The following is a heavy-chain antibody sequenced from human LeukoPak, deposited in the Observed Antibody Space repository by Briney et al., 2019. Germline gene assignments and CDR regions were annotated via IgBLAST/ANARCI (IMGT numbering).Heavy chain of an antibody. V-gene: IGHV4-61*02. J-gene: IGHJ4*02. CDR1: GDSISSSPYY. CDR2: IYTSGST. CDR3: ARRQDGHDY. Sequence: SETLSLTCTVSGDSISSSPYYWGWIRQPAGKGLEWIGRIYTSGSTNYNPSLKSRVTISLDTSRNQFSLKLSSVTAADTAVYYCARRQDGHDYWGQGTLVTVSS.